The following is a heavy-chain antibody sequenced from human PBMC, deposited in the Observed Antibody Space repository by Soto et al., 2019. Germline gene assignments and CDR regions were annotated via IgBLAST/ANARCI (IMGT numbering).Heavy chain of an antibody. CDR1: GGSISSSNW. CDR2: IYHRGST. V-gene: IGHV4-4*02. D-gene: IGHD6-6*01. J-gene: IGHJ4*02. CDR3: AREPMAFTEYSSSDRPTHFDY. Sequence: QVQLQESGPGLVKPSGTLSLTCAVSGGSISSSNWWSWVRQPPGKGLEWIGEIYHRGSTNYNPSRKSRVTIAVDKAKNQCSLKLSSVTAADTAVYYCAREPMAFTEYSSSDRPTHFDYWGQGTLVTGSS.